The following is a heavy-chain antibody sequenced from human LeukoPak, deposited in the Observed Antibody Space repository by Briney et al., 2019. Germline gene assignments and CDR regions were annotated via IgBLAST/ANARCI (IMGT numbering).Heavy chain of an antibody. V-gene: IGHV1-2*02. J-gene: IGHJ3*02. D-gene: IGHD3-10*01. Sequence: GASVKVSCKTSGYTFTSYGISWVRQAPGQGLEWMGWLNPNSGDTKDALKFQGRVTMTRDTSINTAYMELSRLTSDDPAVYYCARGTTHLWFGEGGNALDIWGQGTMVTVSS. CDR3: ARGTTHLWFGEGGNALDI. CDR1: GYTFTSYG. CDR2: LNPNSGDT.